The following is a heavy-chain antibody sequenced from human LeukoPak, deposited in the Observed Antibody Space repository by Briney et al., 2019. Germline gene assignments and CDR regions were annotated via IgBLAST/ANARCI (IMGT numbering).Heavy chain of an antibody. CDR1: GGSVSSGSYY. CDR3: ARDNYYEGAFDV. J-gene: IGHJ3*01. CDR2: VYYSGST. V-gene: IGHV4-61*01. D-gene: IGHD3-22*01. Sequence: SETLSLACTVSGGSVSSGSYYWSWIRQPPGKGLEWIGYVYYSGSTNYNPSLKSRVTISLDASKNQFSLKLSSVTAADTAVYYCARDNYYEGAFDVWGQGTMVTVSS.